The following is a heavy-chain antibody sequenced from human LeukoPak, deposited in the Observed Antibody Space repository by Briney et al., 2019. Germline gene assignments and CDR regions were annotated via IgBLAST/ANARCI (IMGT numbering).Heavy chain of an antibody. CDR3: ARGGAYSSGWYSPYYYYGMDV. J-gene: IGHJ6*02. CDR2: IYYSGST. Sequence: SETLSLTCTVSGGSISNYYWNWIRQPPGKGLEWIGYIYYSGSTNYNPSLKSRVTISVDTSKNQFSLKLSSVTAADTAVYYCARGGAYSSGWYSPYYYYGMDVWGQGTTVTVSS. CDR1: GGSISNYY. D-gene: IGHD6-19*01. V-gene: IGHV4-59*01.